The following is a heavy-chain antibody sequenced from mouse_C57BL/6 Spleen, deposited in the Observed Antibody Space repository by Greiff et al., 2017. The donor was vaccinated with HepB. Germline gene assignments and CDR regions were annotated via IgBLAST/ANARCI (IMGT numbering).Heavy chain of an antibody. D-gene: IGHD1-1*01. J-gene: IGHJ4*01. CDR1: GFTFSSYA. Sequence: VQLKESGGGLVKPGGSLKLSCAASGFTFSSYAMSWVRQTPEKRLEWVATISDGGSYTYYPDNVKGRFTISRDNAKNNLYLQMSHLKSEDTAMYYCAATVAPHYYAMDYWGQGTSVTVSS. CDR3: AATVAPHYYAMDY. V-gene: IGHV5-4*01. CDR2: ISDGGSYT.